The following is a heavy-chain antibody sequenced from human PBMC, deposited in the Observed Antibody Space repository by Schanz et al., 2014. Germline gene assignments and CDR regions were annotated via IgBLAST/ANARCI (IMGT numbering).Heavy chain of an antibody. J-gene: IGHJ6*02. CDR1: GFTFNSYA. V-gene: IGHV3-23*04. Sequence: EGQLAESGGGLVQPGGSLRLSCAASGFTFNSYAMTWVRQAPGKGLEWVSSISHGGGSKYYADSVRGRFTISRDNSENTLYLQMNSLSDNDTAVCYCAKRVRYCSGGTCYDYYYYGLDVWGQGTTVTVSS. CDR3: AKRVRYCSGGTCYDYYYYGLDV. D-gene: IGHD2-15*01. CDR2: ISHGGGSK.